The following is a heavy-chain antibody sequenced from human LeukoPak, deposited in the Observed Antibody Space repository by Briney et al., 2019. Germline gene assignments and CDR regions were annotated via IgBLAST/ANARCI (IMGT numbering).Heavy chain of an antibody. V-gene: IGHV4-34*01. J-gene: IGHJ5*02. CDR1: GVSFSGYY. Sequence: PSETLSLTCAVSGVSFSGYYWSSIRQSPEKGLEWIGEINHSAYTNYNPSLKSRVTISLDTSKTQFSLKLLSATAADTAVYYCARGRDDYTDYNWFEPWGQGTLVTVSS. D-gene: IGHD4-11*01. CDR3: ARGRDDYTDYNWFEP. CDR2: INHSAYT.